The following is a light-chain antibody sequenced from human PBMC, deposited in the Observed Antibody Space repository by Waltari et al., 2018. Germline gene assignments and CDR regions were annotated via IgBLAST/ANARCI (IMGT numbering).Light chain of an antibody. Sequence: QSALTQPASVSGSPGQSITISCTGTSSDIGYYNYVSWYQQHPGKAHKIMIYDVSNRPSVVSNRFSGSKSGNTASLTISGLQAEDEADYYCSSYTASTTLIFGGGTKLTVL. J-gene: IGLJ2*01. CDR3: SSYTASTTLI. V-gene: IGLV2-14*01. CDR1: SSDIGYYNY. CDR2: DVS.